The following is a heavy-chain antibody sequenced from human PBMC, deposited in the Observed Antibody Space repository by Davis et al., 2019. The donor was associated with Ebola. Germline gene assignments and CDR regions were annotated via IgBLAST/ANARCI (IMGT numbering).Heavy chain of an antibody. J-gene: IGHJ4*02. D-gene: IGHD1-1*01. CDR1: GYTFTGYG. CDR2: ISVYNGDT. Sequence: ASVKVSCKTSGYTFTGYGISWVRQAPGQGLEWMGWISVYNGDTKYAQKFQGRVTMNTDTSTSTAYMELRSLTSDDTAVYYCAKLEPNMAALDYWGQGTLVTVSS. V-gene: IGHV1-18*04. CDR3: AKLEPNMAALDY.